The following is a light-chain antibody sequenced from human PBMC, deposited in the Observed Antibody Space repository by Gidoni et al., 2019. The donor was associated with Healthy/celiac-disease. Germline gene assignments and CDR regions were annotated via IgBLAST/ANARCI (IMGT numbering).Light chain of an antibody. J-gene: IGKJ1*01. V-gene: IGKV1-5*03. Sequence: DIQMTQSPSTLSASVGDRVTITCRASQSISSWLAWYQQKPGKAPKLLIYKASSLESGVPSRFSGSGSGTEFTLTISSLQPDDFATYYCQQYNSPPAFXXXTKVEIK. CDR3: QQYNSPPA. CDR1: QSISSW. CDR2: KAS.